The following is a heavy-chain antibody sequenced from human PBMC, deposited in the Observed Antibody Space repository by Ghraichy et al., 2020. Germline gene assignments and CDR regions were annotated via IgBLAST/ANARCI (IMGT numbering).Heavy chain of an antibody. CDR1: GFSFGSYG. D-gene: IGHD4-23*01. J-gene: IGHJ6*02. CDR2: ISSSSRNI. V-gene: IGHV3-48*02. Sequence: GGSLRLSCVGSGFSFGSYGMNWVRQSLGKGLEWVSYISSSSRNIFYADSVKGRFTISRDNAQNSVYLQMKSLRDEDTALYYCARGSTVVRFFYYAGMDVWGQGNTVTVSS. CDR3: ARGSTVVRFFYYAGMDV.